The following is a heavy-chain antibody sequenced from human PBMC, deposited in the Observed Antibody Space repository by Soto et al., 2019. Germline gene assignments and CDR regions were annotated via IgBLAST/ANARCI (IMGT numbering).Heavy chain of an antibody. CDR3: ARGRSGYQLLYYYFYYGMYV. V-gene: IGHV1-8*01. Sequence: ASVKDSCKASGYNFTSYDINWVRKATGQGLERMGWMNPNSGNTGYAQKFQGRVTMTRNTSISTAYMELSSLRSEDTAVYYSARGRSGYQLLYYYFYYGMYVWGQGTTVTVSS. J-gene: IGHJ6*02. CDR2: MNPNSGNT. D-gene: IGHD2-2*01. CDR1: GYNFTSYD.